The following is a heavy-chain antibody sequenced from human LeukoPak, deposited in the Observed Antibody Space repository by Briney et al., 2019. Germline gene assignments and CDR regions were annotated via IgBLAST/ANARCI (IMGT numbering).Heavy chain of an antibody. J-gene: IGHJ4*02. CDR2: IYYSGST. Sequence: SETLSLTCTVSGGSISSSSYYWGWIRQPPGKGLEWIGSIYYSGSTYYNPSLKSRVTMSVDTSKNQFSLKLSSVTAADTAVYYCARRVYSSGWYPTGDYFDYWGGRIMVTVSS. CDR1: GGSISSSSYY. CDR3: ARRVYSSGWYPTGDYFDY. V-gene: IGHV4-39*01. D-gene: IGHD6-19*01.